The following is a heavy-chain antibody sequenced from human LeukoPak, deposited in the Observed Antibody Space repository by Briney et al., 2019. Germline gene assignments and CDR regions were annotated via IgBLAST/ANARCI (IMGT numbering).Heavy chain of an antibody. D-gene: IGHD4-17*01. CDR2: IYYSGST. V-gene: IGHV4-59*01. CDR3: ARALYGDYYFDY. J-gene: IGHJ4*02. Sequence: SETLSLTCTVSGGSISSYYWSWIRQPPGKGLEWIGYIYYSGSTNYNPSLKGRVTISVDTSKNQFSLKLSSVTAADTAVYHCARALYGDYYFDYWGQGTLVTVSS. CDR1: GGSISSYY.